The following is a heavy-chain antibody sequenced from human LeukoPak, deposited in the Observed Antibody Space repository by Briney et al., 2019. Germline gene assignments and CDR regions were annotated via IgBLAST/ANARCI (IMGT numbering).Heavy chain of an antibody. V-gene: IGHV3-7*01. CDR1: GFTFSNYW. D-gene: IGHD6-13*01. J-gene: IGHJ5*02. CDR2: IKEDGSEK. Sequence: GRSLRLSCAASGFTFSNYWMSWVRQAPGKGLEWVATIKEDGSEKYSVESVKGRFTISRDNAKSSLYLQMNSLRVEDTAVYYCARDGKQLVHHSWFGPWGQGTLVTVSS. CDR3: ARDGKQLVHHSWFGP.